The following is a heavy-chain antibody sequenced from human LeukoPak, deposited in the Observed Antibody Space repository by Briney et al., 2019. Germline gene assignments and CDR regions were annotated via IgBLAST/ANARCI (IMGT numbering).Heavy chain of an antibody. D-gene: IGHD3-22*01. V-gene: IGHV3-30*02. CDR1: GFTFSSYG. CDR2: IKYNGNNK. J-gene: IGHJ4*02. Sequence: GGSLRLSCAASGFTFSSYGMHWVRQAPGKGLEWVTFIKYNGNNKYYADSVKGRFTISRDNSKNTLYLQMNSLRAEDTAVYYCAKPNSSGFSDFDYWGQGTLVTVSS. CDR3: AKPNSSGFSDFDY.